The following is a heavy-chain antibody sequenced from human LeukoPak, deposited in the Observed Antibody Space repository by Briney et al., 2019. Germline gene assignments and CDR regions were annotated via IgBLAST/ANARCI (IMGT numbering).Heavy chain of an antibody. Sequence: SETLSLTCAVYGGSFSGYYWSWIRQPPGKGLEWIGEINHSGSTNYNPSLKSRVTISVDTSKNQFSLKLSSVTAADTAVYYCARGEGGQEDFWRGYYGWFDPWGQGTLVTVSS. J-gene: IGHJ5*02. CDR1: GGSFSGYY. D-gene: IGHD3-3*01. V-gene: IGHV4-34*01. CDR3: ARGEGGQEDFWRGYYGWFDP. CDR2: INHSGST.